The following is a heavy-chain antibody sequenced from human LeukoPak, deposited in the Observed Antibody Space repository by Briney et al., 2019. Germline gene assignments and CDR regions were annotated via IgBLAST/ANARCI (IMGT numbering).Heavy chain of an antibody. V-gene: IGHV3-30-3*01. CDR1: GFTFSSYA. CDR3: AREGDTAMFTTGEDY. Sequence: GGSLRLSCAASGFTFSSYAMHWVRQAPGKGLEWVAVISYDGSNKYYADSVKGRFTISRDNSKNTLYLQMNSLRAEDTAVYYCAREGDTAMFTTGEDYWGQGTLVTVSS. J-gene: IGHJ4*02. D-gene: IGHD5-18*01. CDR2: ISYDGSNK.